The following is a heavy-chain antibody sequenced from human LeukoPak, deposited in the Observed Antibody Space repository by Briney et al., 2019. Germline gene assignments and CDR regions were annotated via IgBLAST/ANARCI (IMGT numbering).Heavy chain of an antibody. Sequence: PSETLSLTCAVSDYSISSGYYWGWIRQPPGKGLEWIGSIYHSGSTYYNPSLKSRVTISVDTSKNQFSLKLSSVTAADTAVYYCARDPSGNWFDPWGQGTLDTVSS. J-gene: IGHJ5*02. CDR1: DYSISSGYY. V-gene: IGHV4-38-2*02. D-gene: IGHD3-10*01. CDR3: ARDPSGNWFDP. CDR2: IYHSGST.